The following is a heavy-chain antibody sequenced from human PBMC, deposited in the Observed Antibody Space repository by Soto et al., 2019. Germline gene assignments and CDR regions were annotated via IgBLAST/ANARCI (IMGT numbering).Heavy chain of an antibody. CDR2: ISSSSSYI. V-gene: IGHV3-21*01. CDR1: GFTFSSYS. CDR3: ARDEGDFSYYYYYMDV. J-gene: IGHJ6*03. Sequence: GGSLRLSCAASGFTFSSYSMNWVRQAPGKGLEWVSSISSSSSYIYYADSVKGRFTISRDNAKNSLYLQMNSLRAEDTAVYYCARDEGDFSYYYYYMDVWGKGTTVTVSS. D-gene: IGHD3-3*01.